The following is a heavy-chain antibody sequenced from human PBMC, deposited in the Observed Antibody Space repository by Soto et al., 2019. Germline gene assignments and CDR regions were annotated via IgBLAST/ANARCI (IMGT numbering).Heavy chain of an antibody. V-gene: IGHV4-59*01. D-gene: IGHD2-21*02. Sequence: SETLSLTCPVSGGSISSYYWSWIRQPPGKGLEWIGYIYYSGSTNYNPSLKSRVTISVDTSKNQFSLKLSSVTAADTAVYYCASGPCGGDCQLSGGSDAFDIWGQGTMVTVSS. CDR3: ASGPCGGDCQLSGGSDAFDI. CDR2: IYYSGST. CDR1: GGSISSYY. J-gene: IGHJ3*02.